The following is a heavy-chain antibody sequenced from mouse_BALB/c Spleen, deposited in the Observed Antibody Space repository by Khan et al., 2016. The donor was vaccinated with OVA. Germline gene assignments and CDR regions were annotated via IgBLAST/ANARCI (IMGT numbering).Heavy chain of an antibody. V-gene: IGHV2-2*02. D-gene: IGHD2-4*01. CDR2: IWSGGTT. Sequence: VELVESGPGLVQPSQSLSITCTVSGFSLTTYGVHWVRQSPGKGLEWLGVIWSGGTTDYSAAFISRLSIIKDNSKSHVFFKMNSLQANDSAIYYCAINYDYDDSLAYWGQGTLVTVSA. CDR1: GFSLTTYG. CDR3: AINYDYDDSLAY. J-gene: IGHJ3*01.